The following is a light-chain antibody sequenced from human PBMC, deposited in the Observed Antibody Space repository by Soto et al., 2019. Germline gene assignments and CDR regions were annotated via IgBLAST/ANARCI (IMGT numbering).Light chain of an antibody. J-gene: IGKJ5*01. CDR1: QGISNW. CDR2: DAS. V-gene: IGKV1-5*01. Sequence: DIHMTQSPSSVSASVGHIFTITCRASQGISNWLAWYQQRPGKAPKLLIYDASTLERGVPSRFSGTGYGTELTITISSMQHDDFETYYCQQYHRDSITFGHGTRLEIK. CDR3: QQYHRDSIT.